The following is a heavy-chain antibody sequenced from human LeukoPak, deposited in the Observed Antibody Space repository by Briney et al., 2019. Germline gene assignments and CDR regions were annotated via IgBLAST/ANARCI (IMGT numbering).Heavy chain of an antibody. D-gene: IGHD3-22*01. CDR1: GFTFSSYS. J-gene: IGHJ5*02. V-gene: IGHV3-30*03. CDR3: ARGPYYYDSSGYQQFDP. Sequence: GGSLRLSCAASGFTFSSYSMNWVRQAPGKGLEWVAVISYDGSNKYYADSVKGRFTISRDNSKNTLYLQMNSLRAEDTAVYYCARGPYYYDSSGYQQFDPWGQGTLVTVSS. CDR2: ISYDGSNK.